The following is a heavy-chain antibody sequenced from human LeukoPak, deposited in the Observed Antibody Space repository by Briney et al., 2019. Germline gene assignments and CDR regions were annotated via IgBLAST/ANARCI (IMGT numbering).Heavy chain of an antibody. CDR3: ARERERGSLEWLLEY. V-gene: IGHV3-11*01. CDR1: GFTLSDYY. J-gene: IGHJ4*02. D-gene: IGHD3-3*01. CDR2: ISSSGSM. Sequence: GGSLRLSCTASGFTLSDYYMSWIRQVPGKGLAWVSYISSSGSMYYADSVKGRFTISRDNAKNSLYLQMNSPRAEDTAVYYCARERERGSLEWLLEYWGQGTLVTVSS.